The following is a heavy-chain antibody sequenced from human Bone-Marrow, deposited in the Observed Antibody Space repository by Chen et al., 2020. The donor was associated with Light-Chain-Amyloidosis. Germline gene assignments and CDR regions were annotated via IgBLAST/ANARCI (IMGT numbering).Heavy chain of an antibody. J-gene: IGHJ4*02. CDR1: GGSIMSSSNF. CDR3: ARDRRFGNFDY. V-gene: IGHV4-39*07. CDR2: IYYSGNT. D-gene: IGHD3-10*01. Sequence: QLQLQESGPRLVKSSGTLSLTCTVSGGSIMSSSNFWGWLRQAPGKGLEWIGSIYYSGNTYMNSSLKNRVAMSVDTSNNQFSLRLNSVTAADTAVYYCARDRRFGNFDYWGQGTLVTVSS.